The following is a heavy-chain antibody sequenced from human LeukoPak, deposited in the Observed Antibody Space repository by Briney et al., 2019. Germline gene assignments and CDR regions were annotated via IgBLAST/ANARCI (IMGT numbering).Heavy chain of an antibody. CDR2: ITSSSSYI. J-gene: IGHJ3*02. V-gene: IGHV3-21*01. CDR1: GFIFSSYS. D-gene: IGHD2-2*02. CDR3: ARDEYCSSTSCYSAFDI. Sequence: PGGSLRHSCAASGFIFSSYSMNWVRQAPGKGLEWVSSITSSSSYIYHADSVKGRFTISRDNAKNSLYLQMNSLRAEDTAVYYCARDEYCSSTSCYSAFDIWGQGTMVTVSS.